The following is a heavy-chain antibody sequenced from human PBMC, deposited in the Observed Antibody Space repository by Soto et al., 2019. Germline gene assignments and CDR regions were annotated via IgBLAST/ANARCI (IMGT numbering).Heavy chain of an antibody. CDR2: IYYTGTT. D-gene: IGHD2-15*01. Sequence: HLQLQESGPGLVKPSETLSLTFSVSGGSITIDNYYWGWIRQPPGTALEWIATIYYTGTTYYSPTLKTRASISMDTSKNQFSLRLASVTAAYTAVYYCARIFGSVDDHLEDWGQGVLVTVSS. CDR1: GGSITIDNYY. J-gene: IGHJ4*02. V-gene: IGHV4-39*01. CDR3: ARIFGSVDDHLED.